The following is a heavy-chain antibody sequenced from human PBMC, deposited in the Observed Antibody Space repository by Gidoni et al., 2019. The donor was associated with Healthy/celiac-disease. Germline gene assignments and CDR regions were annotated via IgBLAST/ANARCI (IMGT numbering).Heavy chain of an antibody. CDR3: ARRIAAAGVNWFDP. D-gene: IGHD6-13*01. V-gene: IGHV3-20*01. J-gene: IGHJ5*02. Sequence: GYADSVKGRFTISRDNAKNSLYLQMNSLRAEDTALYHCARRIAAAGVNWFDPWGQGTLVTVSS.